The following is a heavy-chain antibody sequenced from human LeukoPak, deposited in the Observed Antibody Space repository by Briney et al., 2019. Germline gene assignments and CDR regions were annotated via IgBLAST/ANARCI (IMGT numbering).Heavy chain of an antibody. V-gene: IGHV3-64*01. CDR1: GFTFSSYA. J-gene: IGHJ3*02. D-gene: IGHD6-19*01. Sequence: GGSLRLSCAASGFTFSSYAMHWVRQAPGKGLEYVSAISSNGGSTYYANSVKGRFTISRDNAKNSLYLQMNSLRDEDTAVYYCARGGGSGRWGSAFDMWGQGTVVTVSS. CDR2: ISSNGGST. CDR3: ARGGGSGRWGSAFDM.